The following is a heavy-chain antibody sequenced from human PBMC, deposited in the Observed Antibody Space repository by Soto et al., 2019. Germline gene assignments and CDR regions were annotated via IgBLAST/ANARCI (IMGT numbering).Heavy chain of an antibody. D-gene: IGHD3-22*01. CDR1: GYTFTSYD. V-gene: IGHV1-18*04. CDR3: AKSFFYDSSGYPTLFDY. CDR2: ISAYTGNT. Sequence: GASVKVSCKASGYTFTSYDINWVRQAPGQGLEWMGWISAYTGNTNYAQKLQGRVTMTTDTSTSTAYMELRNLRSDDTAVYYCAKSFFYDSSGYPTLFDYWGQGTLVTVSS. J-gene: IGHJ4*02.